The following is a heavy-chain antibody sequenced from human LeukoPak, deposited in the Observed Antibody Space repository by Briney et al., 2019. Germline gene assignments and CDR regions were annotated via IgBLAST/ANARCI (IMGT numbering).Heavy chain of an antibody. J-gene: IGHJ1*01. Sequence: LGESLKISCKGSGYSFTSYWIGWVRQMPGKGLEWMGIIYPGDSHTRYSPSFQGQVTISADKSISTAYLQWSSLKASDTAMYFCATYAGSYSKYFQHWGQGTLVTVSS. D-gene: IGHD3-10*01. V-gene: IGHV5-51*01. CDR3: ATYAGSYSKYFQH. CDR1: GYSFTSYW. CDR2: IYPGDSHT.